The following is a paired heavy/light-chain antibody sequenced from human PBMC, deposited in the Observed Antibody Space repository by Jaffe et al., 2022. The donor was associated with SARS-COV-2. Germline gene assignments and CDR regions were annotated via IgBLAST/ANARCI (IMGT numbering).Light chain of an antibody. CDR2: AAS. V-gene: IGKV1-27*01. J-gene: IGKJ3*01. CDR3: QKYNSAPFT. Sequence: DIQMTQSPSSLSASVGDRVTITCRASQGISNYLAWYQQKPGKVPKLLIYAASTLQSGVPSRFSGSGSGTDFTLTISSLQPEDVATYYCQKYNSAPFTFGPGTKVDIK. CDR1: QGISNY.
Heavy chain of an antibody. Sequence: QVQLVESGGGVVQPGRSLRLSCAASGFTFSSYAMHWVRQAPGKGLEWVAVISYDGSNKYYADSVKGRFTISRDNSKNTLYLQMNSLRAEDTAVYYCARGPCSSTSCYLYYYYGMDVWGQGTTVTVSS. CDR2: ISYDGSNK. D-gene: IGHD2-2*01. CDR3: ARGPCSSTSCYLYYYYGMDV. CDR1: GFTFSSYA. V-gene: IGHV3-30-3*01. J-gene: IGHJ6*02.